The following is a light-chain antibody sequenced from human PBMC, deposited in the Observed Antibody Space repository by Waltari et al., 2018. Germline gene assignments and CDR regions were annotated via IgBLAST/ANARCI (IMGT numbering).Light chain of an antibody. Sequence: DIQMTQSPSTLSASVGYRVTITCRASQSISTWLAWYQQKPGKAPKLLIYKASSLESGVPSRFSGSGSGTEFTLTISSLQPDDFATYYCQHRGTFGQGTKLEIK. CDR2: KAS. J-gene: IGKJ2*02. V-gene: IGKV1-5*03. CDR1: QSISTW. CDR3: QHRGT.